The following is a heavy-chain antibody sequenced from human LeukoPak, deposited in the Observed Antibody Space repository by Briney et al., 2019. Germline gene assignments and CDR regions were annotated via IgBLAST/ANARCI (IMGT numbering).Heavy chain of an antibody. Sequence: GGSLRLSCAASGFTFSSYYMGWVRQAPGKGLEWVAVISYDGSNEYYADSVKGRFTISRDNSKNTLYLQMNSLSVEDTAVYYCARVGYYASGPFSYFDYWGQGTLVTVSS. J-gene: IGHJ4*02. V-gene: IGHV3-30-3*01. CDR2: ISYDGSNE. D-gene: IGHD3-10*01. CDR3: ARVGYYASGPFSYFDY. CDR1: GFTFSSYY.